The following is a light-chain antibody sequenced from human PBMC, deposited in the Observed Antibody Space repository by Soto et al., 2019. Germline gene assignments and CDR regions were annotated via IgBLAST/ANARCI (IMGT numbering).Light chain of an antibody. J-gene: IGKJ1*01. V-gene: IGKV1-27*01. CDR2: GTS. Sequence: DIQMTQSPSSLSASVGDRVTITCRASQGISNYLAWYQQKPGKVPRLLIYGTSTLQSGVPSRFSGSGSGTDFTLTISSLQPEDVATYYCQKYNSAPWTFGQGTKVEIK. CDR3: QKYNSAPWT. CDR1: QGISNY.